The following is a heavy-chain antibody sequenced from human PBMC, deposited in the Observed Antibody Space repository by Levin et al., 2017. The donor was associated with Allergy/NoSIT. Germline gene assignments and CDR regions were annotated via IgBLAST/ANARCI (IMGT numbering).Heavy chain of an antibody. J-gene: IGHJ4*02. CDR1: GFTFSSYA. D-gene: IGHD2-21*02. CDR3: AKQGRGVVTAMGDY. CDR2: ISGSGGST. V-gene: IGHV3-23*01. Sequence: GESLKISCAASGFTFSSYAMSWVRQAPGKGLEWVSAISGSGGSTYYADPVKGRFTISRDNSKNTLYLQMNSLRAEDTAVYYCAKQGRGVVTAMGDYWGQGTLVTVSS.